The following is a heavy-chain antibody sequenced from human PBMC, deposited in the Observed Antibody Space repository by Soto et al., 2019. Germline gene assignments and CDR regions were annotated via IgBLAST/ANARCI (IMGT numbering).Heavy chain of an antibody. J-gene: IGHJ5*02. V-gene: IGHV1-46*01. Sequence: ASVKVSCKAPGYTFTSYDMHCVRQAPGQGLEWMGIINPSGGSTSYAQKFQGRVTMTRDTSTSTVYMELSSLRSEDTAVYYCAREDIGWFDPWGQGTLVTVSS. CDR1: GYTFTSYD. CDR3: AREDIGWFDP. CDR2: INPSGGST.